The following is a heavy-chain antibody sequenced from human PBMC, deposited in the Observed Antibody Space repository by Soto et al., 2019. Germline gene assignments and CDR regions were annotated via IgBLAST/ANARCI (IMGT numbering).Heavy chain of an antibody. Sequence: QVTLKESGPVLVKPTETLTLTCTVSGFSLRNAKMGVSWIRQPPGKALEWLAHIFSNDEKSYNTSLKSSLVISKETSKSQVVLTMTNMDPVDTATYYCARMLAVTITGGDYVDYWGQGTLVTVSS. D-gene: IGHD6-19*01. J-gene: IGHJ4*02. V-gene: IGHV2-26*01. CDR2: IFSNDEK. CDR3: ARMLAVTITGGDYVDY. CDR1: GFSLRNAKMG.